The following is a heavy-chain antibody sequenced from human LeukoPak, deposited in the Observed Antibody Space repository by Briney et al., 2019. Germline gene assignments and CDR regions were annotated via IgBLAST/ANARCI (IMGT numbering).Heavy chain of an antibody. CDR2: IIPIFGTA. J-gene: IGHJ4*02. V-gene: IGHV1-69*06. CDR3: ARGGRIAAAVYPFDY. Sequence: SVKVSCKASGGTFSSYAISWVRQAPGQGLEWMGGIIPIFGTANYAQKFQGRVTLTADKSTSTAYMELSSLRSDDTAVYYCARGGRIAAAVYPFDYWGQGTLVTVSS. D-gene: IGHD6-13*01. CDR1: GGTFSSYA.